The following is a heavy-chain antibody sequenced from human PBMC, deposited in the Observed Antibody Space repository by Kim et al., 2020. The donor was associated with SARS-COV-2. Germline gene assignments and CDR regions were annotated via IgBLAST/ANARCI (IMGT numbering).Heavy chain of an antibody. V-gene: IGHV3-7*01. J-gene: IGHJ4*02. CDR3: ARDHFVRWLQPTADYFDY. CDR2: IKQDGSEK. D-gene: IGHD5-12*01. CDR1: GFTFSSYW. Sequence: GGSLRLSCAASGFTFSSYWMSWVRQAPGKGLEWVANIKQDGSEKYYVDSVKGRFTISRDNAKNSLYLQMNSLRAEDTAVYYCARDHFVRWLQPTADYFDYWGQGTLVTVSS.